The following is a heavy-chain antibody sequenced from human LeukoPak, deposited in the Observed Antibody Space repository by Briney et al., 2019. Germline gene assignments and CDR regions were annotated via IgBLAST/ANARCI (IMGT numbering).Heavy chain of an antibody. D-gene: IGHD6-19*01. Sequence: PGGSLRLSCAASGFTFSSYAMSWVRQAPGKGLEWVSAISGSGGSTYYADSVKGRFTISRDNSKNTLYLQMNSLRAEDTAVYYCAKDKLEESSGWYLRCEYFDYWGQGTLVTVSS. CDR3: AKDKLEESSGWYLRCEYFDY. CDR2: ISGSGGST. CDR1: GFTFSSYA. V-gene: IGHV3-23*01. J-gene: IGHJ4*02.